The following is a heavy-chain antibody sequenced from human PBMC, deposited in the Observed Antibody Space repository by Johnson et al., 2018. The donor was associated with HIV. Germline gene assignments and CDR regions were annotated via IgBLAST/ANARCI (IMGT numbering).Heavy chain of an antibody. CDR3: AILAGLDYGDSLDAFDI. Sequence: QVQLVESGGGLAQPAWSPRLSCAASQFTFSSYAMHWVRQAPGKGLEWVAVISYDVSNKYYADSVKGRFTISRDNSKNTLYLQMGSLRAEDMAVYYCAILAGLDYGDSLDAFDIWGKGTMVTVSS. CDR2: ISYDVSNK. D-gene: IGHD4-17*01. V-gene: IGHV3-30*14. CDR1: QFTFSSYA. J-gene: IGHJ3*02.